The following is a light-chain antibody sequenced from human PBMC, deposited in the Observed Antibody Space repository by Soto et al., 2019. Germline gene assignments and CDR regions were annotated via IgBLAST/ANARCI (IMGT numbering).Light chain of an antibody. V-gene: IGKV3-20*01. CDR1: QSVNSNC. CDR2: GAS. J-gene: IGKJ2*01. CDR3: QQYGSTPHT. Sequence: EIVLTQSPGTLSLSPGERATLSCRASQSVNSNCLAWYQQKPGQAPRLLIHGASSRATGIPDRFSGSGSGTGFTLTISRLEPEDFAVYYCQQYGSTPHTFGQGTKLEIK.